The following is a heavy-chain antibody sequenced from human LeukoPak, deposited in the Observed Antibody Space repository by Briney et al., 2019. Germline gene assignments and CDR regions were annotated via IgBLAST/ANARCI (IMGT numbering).Heavy chain of an antibody. CDR2: INHSGST. J-gene: IGHJ4*02. D-gene: IGHD5-24*01. CDR3: ARIDGEISY. Sequence: SETLSLTCAVYGGSFSGYYWSWIRQPPGKGLEWIGEINHSGSTNYNPSLKSRVTISVDTSKNQSSLKLSSVTAADTAVYYCARIDGEISYWGQGTLVTVSS. CDR1: GGSFSGYY. V-gene: IGHV4-34*01.